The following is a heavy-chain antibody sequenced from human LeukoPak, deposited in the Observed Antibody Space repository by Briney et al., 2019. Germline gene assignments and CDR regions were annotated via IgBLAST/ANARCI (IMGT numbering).Heavy chain of an antibody. Sequence: GGSLRLSCAASGLIFNDSYMTWIRQAPGKGLEWLSFISSSGTTIYYADSVKGRFTISRDNAKNSVYLQMNSLRAEDTAVYYCARDGASAAVAVNAFDIWGQGTMVTVSS. CDR3: ARDGASAAVAVNAFDI. V-gene: IGHV3-11*01. D-gene: IGHD6-13*01. CDR2: ISSSGTTI. CDR1: GLIFNDSY. J-gene: IGHJ3*02.